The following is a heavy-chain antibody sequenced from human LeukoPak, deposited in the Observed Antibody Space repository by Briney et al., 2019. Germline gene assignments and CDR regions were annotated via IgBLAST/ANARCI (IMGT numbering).Heavy chain of an antibody. CDR1: GGSFSGYY. J-gene: IGHJ4*02. V-gene: IGHV4-34*01. Sequence: SETLSLTCAVYGGSFSGYYWSWIRQPPGKGLEWIGEINHSGSTNYNPSLKSRVTISVDTSKNQFSLKLSSVTAADTAVYYCARGLEWLYYYFDYWGQGTLVTVSS. D-gene: IGHD3-3*01. CDR3: ARGLEWLYYYFDY. CDR2: INHSGST.